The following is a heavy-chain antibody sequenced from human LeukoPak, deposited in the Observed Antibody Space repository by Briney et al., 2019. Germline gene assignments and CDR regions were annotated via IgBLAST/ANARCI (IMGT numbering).Heavy chain of an antibody. Sequence: ASVKVSCKASGYTFTDYYMHWLRQASGQGLEWMGWMHPNSGGTNYAQKFQGRVTMTRDTSISTAYMDLSSLRSDDTAVYYCARHTTIFGVAIIDIWGQGTMVTVSS. V-gene: IGHV1-2*02. CDR1: GYTFTDYY. J-gene: IGHJ3*02. D-gene: IGHD3-3*01. CDR3: ARHTTIFGVAIIDI. CDR2: MHPNSGGT.